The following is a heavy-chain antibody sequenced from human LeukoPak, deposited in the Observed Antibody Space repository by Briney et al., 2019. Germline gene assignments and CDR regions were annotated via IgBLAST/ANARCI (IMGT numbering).Heavy chain of an antibody. J-gene: IGHJ4*02. D-gene: IGHD3-16*01. Sequence: SETLSLTCAVYGGSFSDYYWSWIRQPPGKALEWIGEINHSGSTNYNPSLKSRVTISVDTSKNQFSLKLSSVTAADTAVYYCARARPIPMITFRASNYFDYWGQGTLVTVSS. CDR1: GGSFSDYY. CDR3: ARARPIPMITFRASNYFDY. CDR2: INHSGST. V-gene: IGHV4-34*01.